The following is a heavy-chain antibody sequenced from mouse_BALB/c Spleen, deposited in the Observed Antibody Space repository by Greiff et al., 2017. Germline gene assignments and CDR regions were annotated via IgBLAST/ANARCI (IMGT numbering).Heavy chain of an antibody. CDR2: IYPGSGNT. D-gene: IGHD1-1*01. Sequence: QVQLQQSGAELVRPGTSVKISCKASGYAFTNYWLGWVKQRPGHGLEWIGDIYPGSGNTYYNEKFKGKATLTADKSSSTAYMPLSSLTSEDSAVYFCARSRVLRSHFDYWGQGTTLTVSS. CDR3: ARSRVLRSHFDY. J-gene: IGHJ2*01. V-gene: IGHV1-63*01. CDR1: GYAFTNYW.